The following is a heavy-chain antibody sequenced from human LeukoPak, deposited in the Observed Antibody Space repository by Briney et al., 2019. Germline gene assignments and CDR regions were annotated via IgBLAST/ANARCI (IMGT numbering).Heavy chain of an antibody. CDR2: IRYDGSDK. CDR3: ALYYYDSSGYPYFDY. J-gene: IGHJ4*02. V-gene: IGHV3-30*02. CDR1: GFTFSSYG. Sequence: GGSLRLSCAASGFTFSSYGMHWVRQAPGKGLERVAFIRYDGSDKYYADSVKGRFTISRDNSKNTLYLQMNSLRAEDTAVYYCALYYYDSSGYPYFDYWGQGTLVTVSS. D-gene: IGHD3-22*01.